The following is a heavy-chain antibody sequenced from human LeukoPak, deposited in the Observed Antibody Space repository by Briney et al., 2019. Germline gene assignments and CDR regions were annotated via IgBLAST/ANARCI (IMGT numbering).Heavy chain of an antibody. Sequence: GASVNVSFKASAYTFTDYYMHWVRQAPGQGREWMGWINPDSGGTNYAQKFQGRVTMTRDTSISTAYMGVSRLRSEDTAVYYCATYSGYAAYWGQGTLVSVSS. CDR3: ATYSGYAAY. CDR1: AYTFTDYY. CDR2: INPDSGGT. D-gene: IGHD5-12*01. J-gene: IGHJ4*02. V-gene: IGHV1-2*02.